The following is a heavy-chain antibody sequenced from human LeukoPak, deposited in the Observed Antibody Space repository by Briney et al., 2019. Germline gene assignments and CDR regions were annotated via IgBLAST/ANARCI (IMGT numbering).Heavy chain of an antibody. V-gene: IGHV4-34*01. D-gene: IGHD3-22*01. Sequence: PSETLSLTCAVYGGSFSGYYWSWIRQPPGKGLEWIGEINHSGSTNYNPSLKSRVTISVDTSKNQFSLRLSSVTAADTAVYYCARLGPRNSSGYYYYWGQGTLVTVSS. CDR3: ARLGPRNSSGYYYY. J-gene: IGHJ4*02. CDR1: GGSFSGYY. CDR2: INHSGST.